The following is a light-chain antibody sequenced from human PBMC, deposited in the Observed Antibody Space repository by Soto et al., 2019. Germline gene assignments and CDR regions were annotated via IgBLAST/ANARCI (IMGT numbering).Light chain of an antibody. CDR2: GAS. V-gene: IGKV3-15*01. CDR1: QSVSSN. J-gene: IGKJ5*01. CDR3: QQYNNWPPIT. Sequence: EIVLTHSPATLSLSPGETASLSCRASQSVSSNLAWYQQKPGQAPRLLIYGASTRATGIPARFSGSGSGTEFTLTISSLQSEDFAVYYCQQYNNWPPITFGQATRLEIK.